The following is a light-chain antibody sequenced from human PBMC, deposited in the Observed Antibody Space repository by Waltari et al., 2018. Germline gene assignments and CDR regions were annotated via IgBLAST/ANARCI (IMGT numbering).Light chain of an antibody. Sequence: QSALTQPAPVSGSPGQSITISCTGSSSAYHNYVFWYQHHPGKAPKLMIYDVSNRPSGVSNRFSGSKSGSTASLTISGLQAEDEADYYCSVKRGSNTVVFGGGTKLTVL. CDR2: DVS. CDR3: SVKRGSNTVV. CDR1: SSAYHNY. V-gene: IGLV2-14*03. J-gene: IGLJ2*01.